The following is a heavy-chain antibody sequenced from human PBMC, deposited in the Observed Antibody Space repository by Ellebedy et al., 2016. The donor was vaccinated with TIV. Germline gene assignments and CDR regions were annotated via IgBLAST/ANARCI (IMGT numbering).Heavy chain of an antibody. V-gene: IGHV4-4*07. CDR2: IFMSGST. CDR1: GGSISSDY. CDR3: ARLRQSRDRSHWYFDL. Sequence: SETLSLXCAVSGGSISSDYWSWIRQSAGKGLEWIGRIFMSGSTTYNPSLKNRVTMSVDASTTQLSLNLSSVTAADTAVYFCARLRQSRDRSHWYFDLWGRGTLVTVSS. D-gene: IGHD1-14*01. J-gene: IGHJ2*01.